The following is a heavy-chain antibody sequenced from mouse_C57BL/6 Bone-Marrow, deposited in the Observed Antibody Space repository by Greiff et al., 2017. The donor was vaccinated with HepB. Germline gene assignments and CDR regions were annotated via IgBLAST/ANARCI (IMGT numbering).Heavy chain of an antibody. CDR1: GFTFSDYG. CDR2: ISSGSSTI. CDR3: TKAYYSNEAMDY. D-gene: IGHD2-5*01. V-gene: IGHV5-17*01. Sequence: EVQLVESGGGLVKPGGSLKLSCAASGFTFSDYGMHWVRQAPEKGLEWVAYISSGSSTIYYADTVKGRLTISRDNAKNTLFLQMTSLRSEDTAMYYCTKAYYSNEAMDYWCQGTSVTVSS. J-gene: IGHJ4*01.